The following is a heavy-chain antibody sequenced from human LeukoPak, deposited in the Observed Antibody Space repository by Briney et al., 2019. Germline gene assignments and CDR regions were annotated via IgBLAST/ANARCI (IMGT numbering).Heavy chain of an antibody. Sequence: PGGSLRLSCAASGFTFSSYGMHWVRQAPGKGLEWVAVIWYDGSNKYYADSVKGRFTISRDNSKNTLYLQMNSLRAEDTAVYYCARGYSSGWPVDYWGQGTLVTVSS. CDR3: ARGYSSGWPVDY. CDR1: GFTFSSYG. J-gene: IGHJ4*02. D-gene: IGHD6-19*01. V-gene: IGHV3-33*01. CDR2: IWYDGSNK.